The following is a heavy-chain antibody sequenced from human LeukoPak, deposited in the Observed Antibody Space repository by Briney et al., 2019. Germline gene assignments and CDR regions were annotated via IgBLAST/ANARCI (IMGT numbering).Heavy chain of an antibody. CDR3: AKLGHDILTGYVFSCYFDY. Sequence: GGSLRLSCAASGFTFSSYAMSWVRQAPGKGLEWVSAISGSGGSTYYADSVKGRFTISRDNSKNTLYLQMNSLRAEDTAVYYCAKLGHDILTGYVFSCYFDYWGQGTLVTVSS. J-gene: IGHJ4*02. V-gene: IGHV3-23*01. CDR1: GFTFSSYA. CDR2: ISGSGGST. D-gene: IGHD3-9*01.